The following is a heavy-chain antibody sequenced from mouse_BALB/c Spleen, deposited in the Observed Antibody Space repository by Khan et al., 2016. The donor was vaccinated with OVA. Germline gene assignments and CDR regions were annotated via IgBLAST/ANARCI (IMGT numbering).Heavy chain of an antibody. CDR1: GLTFSSYS. D-gene: IGHD4-1*01. CDR3: PSLLTGSFDY. V-gene: IGHV5-6*01. J-gene: IGHJ3*01. CDR2: ISSDGDYT. Sequence: EVMLVESGGDLVKPGGSLKLSCAASGLTFSSYSMSWVRQTPDKRLEWVASISSDGDYTSYSDSVKGRFTLSRDNAKNTLYLQLSSLKSEDTAMYYCPSLLTGSFDYWGQGTLVTVSA.